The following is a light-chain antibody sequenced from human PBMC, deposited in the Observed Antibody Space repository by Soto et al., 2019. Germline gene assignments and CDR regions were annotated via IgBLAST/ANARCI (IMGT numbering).Light chain of an antibody. CDR3: SSYAGSNNYV. Sequence: QSALTQPPSASGSPGQSVTISCTGTSSDVGGYNSVSWYQHHPGKAPKLMIYEVSKRPSGVPDRFSGSKSGNTASLTVSGLQAEDEADYYRSSYAGSNNYVFGTGTKLTVL. J-gene: IGLJ1*01. V-gene: IGLV2-8*01. CDR1: SSDVGGYNS. CDR2: EVS.